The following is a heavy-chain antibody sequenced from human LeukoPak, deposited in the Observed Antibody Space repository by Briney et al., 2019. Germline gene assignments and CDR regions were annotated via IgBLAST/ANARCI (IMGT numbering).Heavy chain of an antibody. J-gene: IGHJ5*02. D-gene: IGHD3-22*01. CDR3: AKDFSDSTGYYNWFGT. V-gene: IGHV3-23*01. CDR1: GFAFSSYA. CDR2: ISGGGAAT. Sequence: PGGSLRLSCAASGFAFSSYAMTWVRQAPGKGLEWVSGISGGGAATYYADSVKGRFTISRDNSKNTLYLQMNSLRAEDTAVYYCAKDFSDSTGYYNWFGTWGQGTLVTVSS.